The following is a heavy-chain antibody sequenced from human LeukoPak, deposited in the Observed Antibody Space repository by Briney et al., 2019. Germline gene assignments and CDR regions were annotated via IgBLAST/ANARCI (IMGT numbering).Heavy chain of an antibody. CDR2: ISSSGSTI. J-gene: IGHJ6*04. D-gene: IGHD3-10*02. CDR3: AELGITMIGGV. CDR1: GFTFSGYE. V-gene: IGHV3-48*03. Sequence: TGGSLRLSCAASGFTFSGYEMNWVRQAPGKGLEWVSYISSSGSTIYYADSVKGRFIISRDNAKNSMYLQMNSLRAEDTAVYYCAELGITMIGGVWGKGTTVTISP.